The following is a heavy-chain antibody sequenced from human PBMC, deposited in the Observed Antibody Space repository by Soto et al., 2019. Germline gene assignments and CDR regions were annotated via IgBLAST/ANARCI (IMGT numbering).Heavy chain of an antibody. Sequence: GGSLRLSCAASGFTFSSYGMHWVRQAPGKGLEWVAVISYDGSNKYYADSVKGRFTISRDNSKNTLYLQMNSLRAEDTAVYYCARPDYGYDAFDIWGQGTMVTVSS. J-gene: IGHJ3*02. CDR2: ISYDGSNK. CDR3: ARPDYGYDAFDI. V-gene: IGHV3-30*03. D-gene: IGHD4-17*01. CDR1: GFTFSSYG.